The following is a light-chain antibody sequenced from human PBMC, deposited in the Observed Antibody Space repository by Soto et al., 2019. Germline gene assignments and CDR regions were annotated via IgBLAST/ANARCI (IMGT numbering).Light chain of an antibody. Sequence: DIQMTQSPSSLSASVGDRVTITCRASQSIVTYLNWYLQKPGKAPKLLIYAASNLQSGVPSRFSGSGSGTDFTLTISSLQTEDFATYFCQQSYSTPPWTFGQGTKVESK. CDR2: AAS. CDR3: QQSYSTPPWT. CDR1: QSIVTY. J-gene: IGKJ1*01. V-gene: IGKV1-39*01.